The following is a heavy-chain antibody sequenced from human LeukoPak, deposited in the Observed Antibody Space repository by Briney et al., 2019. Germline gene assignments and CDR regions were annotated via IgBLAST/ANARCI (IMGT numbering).Heavy chain of an antibody. CDR3: ARVITMVRGVYYFDY. CDR2: IIPILGIA. CDR1: GYTFTDYY. D-gene: IGHD3-10*01. V-gene: IGHV1-69*04. J-gene: IGHJ4*02. Sequence: SVKVSCKASGYTFTDYYIHWVRQAPGQGLEWMGRIIPILGIANYAQKFQGRVTITADKSTSTAYMELSSLRSEDTAVYYCARVITMVRGVYYFDYWGQGTLVTVSS.